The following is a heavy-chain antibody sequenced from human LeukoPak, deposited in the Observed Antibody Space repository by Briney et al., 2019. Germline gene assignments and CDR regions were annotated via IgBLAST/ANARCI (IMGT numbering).Heavy chain of an antibody. Sequence: GGSLRLSCAASGFTFSSYSMNWFRQAPGKGLEWGSSISSSSSYIYYADSVKGRFTISRDTAKNSLYLQMNSLRAEDTAVYFCAKRGVVIRVILVGFHKEAYYFDSWGQGAMVTVSS. CDR2: ISSSSSYI. V-gene: IGHV3-21*04. J-gene: IGHJ4*02. CDR1: GFTFSSYS. CDR3: AKRGVVIRVILVGFHKEAYYFDS. D-gene: IGHD3-22*01.